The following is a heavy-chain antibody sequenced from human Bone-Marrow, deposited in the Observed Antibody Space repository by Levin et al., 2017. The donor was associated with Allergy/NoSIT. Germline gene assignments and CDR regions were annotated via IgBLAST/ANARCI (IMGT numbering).Heavy chain of an antibody. CDR3: VKESNSVVVPAALFGVVTYFDY. D-gene: IGHD2-2*01. Sequence: PGGSLRLSCAASGFTFSDYAMDWVRQAPGKGLEWVSGIYGSGGSTYYTDSVRGRFTISRDNSKNTLYLQMNGLKAEDTAVYYCVKESNSVVVPAALFGVVTYFDYWGQGTLVTVSS. J-gene: IGHJ4*02. V-gene: IGHV3-23*01. CDR2: IYGSGGST. CDR1: GFTFSDYA.